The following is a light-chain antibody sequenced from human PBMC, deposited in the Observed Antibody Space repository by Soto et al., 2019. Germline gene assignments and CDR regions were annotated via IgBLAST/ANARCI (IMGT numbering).Light chain of an antibody. J-gene: IGKJ2*01. CDR1: QSVRSN. V-gene: IGKV3-15*01. Sequence: DILMTRPPAALAPAASRGATVSCRASQSVRSNLAWSQQKPGEAPGRLIDGASTRATGIPSRFSGSGSGTEFTLTISLLQSEDSAVYYCQQYNNWTSYTFGQGTKVDIK. CDR3: QQYNNWTSYT. CDR2: GAS.